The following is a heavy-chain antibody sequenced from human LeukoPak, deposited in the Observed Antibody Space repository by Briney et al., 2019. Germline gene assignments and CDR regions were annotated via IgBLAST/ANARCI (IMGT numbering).Heavy chain of an antibody. CDR2: IYSGGST. D-gene: IGHD5-18*01. V-gene: IGHV3-53*01. Sequence: GGSPRLSCAASGFTVSSNYMSWVRQAPGKGLEWVSVIYSGGSTYYADSVKGRFTISRDNSKNTLYLQMNSLRAEDTAVYYCARGGSYGLGYYYYYMDVWGKGTTVTVSS. CDR3: ARGGSYGLGYYYYYMDV. CDR1: GFTVSSNY. J-gene: IGHJ6*03.